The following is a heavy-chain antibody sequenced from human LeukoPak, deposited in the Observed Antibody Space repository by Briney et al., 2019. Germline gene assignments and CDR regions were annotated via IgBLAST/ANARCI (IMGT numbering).Heavy chain of an antibody. D-gene: IGHD2-2*01. J-gene: IGHJ6*04. V-gene: IGHV1-69*01. CDR3: ARESCSSTSCYAEDYYYYGMDV. CDR2: IIPIFGTA. CDR1: GGTFSSYA. Sequence: SVKVSCKASGGTFSSYAISWVRQAPGQGLEWMGGIIPIFGTANYAQKFQGRVTITADESTSTAYMELSSLRSEDTAVYYCARESCSSTSCYAEDYYYYGMDVRGKGTTVTVSS.